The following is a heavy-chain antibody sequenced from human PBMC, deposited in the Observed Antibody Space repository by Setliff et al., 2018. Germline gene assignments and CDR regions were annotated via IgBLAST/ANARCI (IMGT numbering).Heavy chain of an antibody. D-gene: IGHD1-26*01. V-gene: IGHV4-61*05. CDR1: GGSISSTSYY. J-gene: IGHJ3*02. CDR2: IHYSGST. CDR3: ARKGISALSGAFDM. Sequence: SETLSLTCTVSGGSISSTSYYWGWIRQPPGKGLEWIGYIHYSGSTSNNPSLKSRVTMSVDTSKNQFSLKLSSVTAADTAVYYCARKGISALSGAFDMWGQGTMVTVSS.